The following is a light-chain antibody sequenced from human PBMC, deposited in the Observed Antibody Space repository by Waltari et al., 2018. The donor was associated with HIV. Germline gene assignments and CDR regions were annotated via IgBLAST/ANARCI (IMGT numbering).Light chain of an antibody. CDR2: GAS. J-gene: IGKJ1*01. CDR1: QTIANY. Sequence: DTQMTQSPSSLSASVGDRVTSTCRASQTIANYLNWYQQKPGKSPELLIYGASTLQSGVPSRFSGSESGTDFTLTITSLQPEDFATYFCQQSYSTLMWTFGQGTKVEIK. CDR3: QQSYSTLMWT. V-gene: IGKV1-39*01.